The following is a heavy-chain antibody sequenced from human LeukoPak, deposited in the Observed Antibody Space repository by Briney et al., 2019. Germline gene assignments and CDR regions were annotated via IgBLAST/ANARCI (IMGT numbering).Heavy chain of an antibody. CDR2: IYPGDSDT. D-gene: IGHD6-13*01. J-gene: IGHJ6*02. V-gene: IGHV5-51*01. Sequence: GESLKISCKGSGYSFTSYWIGWVRQMPGKGLEWMGIIYPGDSDTRYSPSFQGQVTISADKSISTAYLQWSSLKASDTAMYYCARHARVAAAGHFEFYYGMDVWGQGTTVTVSS. CDR1: GYSFTSYW. CDR3: ARHARVAAAGHFEFYYGMDV.